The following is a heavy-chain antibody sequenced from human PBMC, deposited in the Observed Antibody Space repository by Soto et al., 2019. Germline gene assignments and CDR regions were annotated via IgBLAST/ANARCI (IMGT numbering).Heavy chain of an antibody. CDR1: GGTFSSYA. Sequence: SVKVSCKASGGTFSSYAISWVRQAPGQGLEWMGGIIPIFGTANYAQKFQGRVTITADKSTSTAYMELSSLRSEDTAVYYCARDRSIAVAGSYWYFDLWGRGILVTVSS. V-gene: IGHV1-69*06. D-gene: IGHD6-19*01. J-gene: IGHJ2*01. CDR2: IIPIFGTA. CDR3: ARDRSIAVAGSYWYFDL.